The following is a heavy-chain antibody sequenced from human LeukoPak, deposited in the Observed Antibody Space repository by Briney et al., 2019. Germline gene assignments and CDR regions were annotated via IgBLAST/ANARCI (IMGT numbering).Heavy chain of an antibody. CDR1: GFTFSSYG. CDR3: ANQCGGGCSGDH. Sequence: PGRSLRLSCAASGFTFSSYGMHWVRQAPGKGLEWVTFIRYDGSNKYFADSVKGRFTISRDNSKNTLFLQMNSLRAEDSAVYYCANQCGGGCSGDHWGQGTLVTVSS. CDR2: IRYDGSNK. J-gene: IGHJ4*02. D-gene: IGHD2-21*02. V-gene: IGHV3-30*02.